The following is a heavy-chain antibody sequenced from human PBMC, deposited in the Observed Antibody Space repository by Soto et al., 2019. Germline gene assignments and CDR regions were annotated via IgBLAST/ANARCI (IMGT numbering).Heavy chain of an antibody. J-gene: IGHJ4*02. D-gene: IGHD6-19*01. CDR2: VSHDGRNT. Sequence: VRLVESGGGVVQPGRSLRLSCAASGFTFSDYAMHWVRQAPGKGLEWVAVVSHDGRNTHYADSVKGRFTISRYSSKNTASLEMTSLRAEDTAVYYCAKGGRQWMVTSDFNYWGQGDLVTVSS. CDR3: AKGGRQWMVTSDFNY. CDR1: GFTFSDYA. V-gene: IGHV3-30*18.